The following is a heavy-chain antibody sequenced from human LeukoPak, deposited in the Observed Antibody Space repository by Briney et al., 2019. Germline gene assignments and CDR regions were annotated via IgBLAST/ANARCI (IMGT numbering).Heavy chain of an antibody. V-gene: IGHV1-2*02. CDR1: GYTFTGYY. J-gene: IGHJ5*02. CDR3: ARNSGGMRWFDP. CDR2: INPNSGGT. Sequence: ASVKVSRKASGYTFTGYYMHWVRQAPGQGLEWMGWINPNSGGTNYAQKFQGRVTMTRDTSISTAYMELSRLRSDDTAVYYCARNSGGMRWFDPWGQGTLVTVSS. D-gene: IGHD2-15*01.